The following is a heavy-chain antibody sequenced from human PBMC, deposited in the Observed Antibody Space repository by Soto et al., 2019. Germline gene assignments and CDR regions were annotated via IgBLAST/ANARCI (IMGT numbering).Heavy chain of an antibody. D-gene: IGHD3-9*01. CDR2: ISAYNGNT. Sequence: ASVKVSCKASGYTFTSYGISWVRQAPGQGLEWMGWISAYNGNTNYAQKLQGRVTMTTDTSTSTAYMELRSLRSDDTADYYCGRGYDILTGYYYYGMDVWGQGTTVTVSS. CDR3: GRGYDILTGYYYYGMDV. J-gene: IGHJ6*02. V-gene: IGHV1-18*01. CDR1: GYTFTSYG.